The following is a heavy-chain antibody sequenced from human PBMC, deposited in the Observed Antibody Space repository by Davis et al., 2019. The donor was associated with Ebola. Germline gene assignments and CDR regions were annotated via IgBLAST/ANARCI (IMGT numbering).Heavy chain of an antibody. CDR1: GGSFSGYY. Sequence: GSLRLSCAVYGGSFSGYYWSWIRQPPGKGLAWIGEINHSGSTNYNPSLKSRVTISVDTSKNQFSLKLSSVTAADTAVYYCARIVVVPAAMRSRDYYYYGMDVWGQGTTVTVSS. J-gene: IGHJ6*02. V-gene: IGHV4-34*01. CDR3: ARIVVVPAAMRSRDYYYYGMDV. CDR2: INHSGST. D-gene: IGHD2-2*01.